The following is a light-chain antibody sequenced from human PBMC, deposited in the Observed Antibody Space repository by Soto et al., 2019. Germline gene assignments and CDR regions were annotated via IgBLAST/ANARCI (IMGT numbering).Light chain of an antibody. Sequence: EIVMTQSPASLSVSPGDGATLSCWASQSVASNVAWYQQKPGQGPRLLIHGASTRAAGVPARFSGSGSETDVTLNISSLQSEDFAVYHCQQYHNWPSQYPFGQGTELQIK. CDR2: GAS. CDR3: QQYHNWPSQYP. V-gene: IGKV3-15*01. J-gene: IGKJ2*01. CDR1: QSVASN.